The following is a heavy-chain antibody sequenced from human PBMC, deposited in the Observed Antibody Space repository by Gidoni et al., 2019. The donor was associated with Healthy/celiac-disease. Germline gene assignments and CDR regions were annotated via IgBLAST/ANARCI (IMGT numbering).Heavy chain of an antibody. CDR3: ARESGVVVVPAASYYGMDV. V-gene: IGHV1-69*06. CDR1: GGTFSSYA. Sequence: QVQLVQSGAEVKKPGSSVKVSCKASGGTFSSYAISWGRQAPGQGLEWMGGIIPIFGTANYAQKFQGRVTITADKSTSTAYMELSSLRSEDTAVYYCARESGVVVVPAASYYGMDVWGQGTTVTVSS. J-gene: IGHJ6*02. D-gene: IGHD2-2*01. CDR2: IIPIFGTA.